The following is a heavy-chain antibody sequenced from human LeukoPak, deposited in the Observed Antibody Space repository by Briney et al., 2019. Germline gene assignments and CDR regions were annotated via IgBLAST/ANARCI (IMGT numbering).Heavy chain of an antibody. Sequence: ASVKVSCKASGYTFTGYYMHWVRQAPGQGLEWMGWINPNSGGTNYAQKFQGWVTMTRDTSISTAYMELSRLRSDDTAVYYCARVRRAGYCSSTSCYNNWFDPWGQGTLVTVSS. CDR3: ARVRRAGYCSSTSCYNNWFDP. J-gene: IGHJ5*02. V-gene: IGHV1-2*04. CDR2: INPNSGGT. D-gene: IGHD2-2*02. CDR1: GYTFTGYY.